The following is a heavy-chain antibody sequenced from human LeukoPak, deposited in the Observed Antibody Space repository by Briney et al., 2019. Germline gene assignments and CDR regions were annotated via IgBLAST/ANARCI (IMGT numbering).Heavy chain of an antibody. D-gene: IGHD6-19*01. CDR2: ISYDGSNK. V-gene: IGHV3-30*04. J-gene: IGHJ4*02. CDR3: ARSVAGRFDY. Sequence: PGRSLRLSCAASGFTFSSYAMHWVRQAPGKGLEWVAVISYDGSNKYYADSVRGRFTISRDNSKNTLYLQMNSLRAEDTAVYYCARSVAGRFDYWGQGTLDTVSS. CDR1: GFTFSSYA.